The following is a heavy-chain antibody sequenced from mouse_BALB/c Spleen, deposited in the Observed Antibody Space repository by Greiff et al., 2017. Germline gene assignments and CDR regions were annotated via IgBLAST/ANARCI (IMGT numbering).Heavy chain of an antibody. CDR1: GYSITSDYA. J-gene: IGHJ2*01. CDR3: ARRDYGYCFDD. D-gene: IGHD1-2*01. CDR2: ISYSGST. Sequence: VQLQQSGPGLVKPSQSLSLTCTVTGYSITSDYAWYWIRQFPGNKLEWMGYISYSGSTSYNPSLKSRISITRDTSKNQFFLQLNSVTTEDTATYDCARRDYGYCFDDWGQGTTLTVSA. V-gene: IGHV3-2*02.